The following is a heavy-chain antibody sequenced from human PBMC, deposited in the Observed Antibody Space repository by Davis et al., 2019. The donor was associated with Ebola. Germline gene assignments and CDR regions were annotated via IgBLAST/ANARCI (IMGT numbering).Heavy chain of an antibody. CDR2: INPNSGGT. Sequence: ASVKVSCKASGYTFTSYGTSWLRQAPGQGLEWVGRINPNSGGTNYAQKFQGRVTMTRDKSISTAYMELSRLGSDDTAVYYCARVIRNGPDAFDIWGQETMVTVSS. CDR3: ARVIRNGPDAFDI. D-gene: IGHD1-1*01. CDR1: GYTFTSYG. J-gene: IGHJ3*02. V-gene: IGHV1-2*06.